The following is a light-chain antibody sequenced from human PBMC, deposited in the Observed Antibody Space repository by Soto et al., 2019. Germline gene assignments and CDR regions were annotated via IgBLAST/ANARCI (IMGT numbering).Light chain of an antibody. CDR3: QQYVTSPPGT. V-gene: IGKV3-20*01. Sequence: EIVLTQSPGTLSLSPGERATLSCMASQSVSSSYLAWYQQKPGQAPRLLIYGASSRATGIPDRFSGSGSGKDFTLTISRLEPGDFAVYYCQQYVTSPPGTFGQGTKVDIK. CDR1: QSVSSSY. CDR2: GAS. J-gene: IGKJ1*01.